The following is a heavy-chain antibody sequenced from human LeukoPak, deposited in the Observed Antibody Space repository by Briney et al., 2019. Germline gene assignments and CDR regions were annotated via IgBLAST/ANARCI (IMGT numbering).Heavy chain of an antibody. CDR3: ARESESSGWYDY. D-gene: IGHD6-19*01. CDR1: GFMFHDYA. Sequence: GGSLRLSCAAPGFMFHDYAIHWVRQAPGKGLEWVSLISGDGGSTFYADSVKGRFTVSRDNSKNSLYLQMNSLRSDDTALYYCARESESSGWYDYWGQGTLVTVSS. V-gene: IGHV3-43*02. CDR2: ISGDGGST. J-gene: IGHJ4*02.